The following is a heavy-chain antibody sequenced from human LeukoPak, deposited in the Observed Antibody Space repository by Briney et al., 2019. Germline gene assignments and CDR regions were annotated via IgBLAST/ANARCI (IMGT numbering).Heavy chain of an antibody. V-gene: IGHV3-21*01. CDR2: IGSSSSYI. Sequence: GGSLRLSCAASGFTFSSYSMNWVRQAPGKGLEWASSIGSSSSYIYYADSVKGRFTISRDNAKNSLYLQMNSLRAEDTAVYYCARDRSGSYGYWGQGTLVTVSS. CDR3: ARDRSGSYGY. D-gene: IGHD1-26*01. J-gene: IGHJ4*02. CDR1: GFTFSSYS.